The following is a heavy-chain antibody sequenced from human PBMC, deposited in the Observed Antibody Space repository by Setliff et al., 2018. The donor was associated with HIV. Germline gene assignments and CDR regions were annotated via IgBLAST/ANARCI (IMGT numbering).Heavy chain of an antibody. J-gene: IGHJ5*02. Sequence: GGSLRLSCTASGFTFGDYAMTWVRQAPGKGLEWVGFIRSTAYGGTIEYAASVKGRFTISRDDSKSIAYLQMNSLKTEDTAVYYCIRDLRDTISGVEFDPWGQGTLVTVSS. CDR3: IRDLRDTISGVEFDP. V-gene: IGHV3-49*04. D-gene: IGHD3-3*01. CDR1: GFTFGDYA. CDR2: IRSTAYGGTI.